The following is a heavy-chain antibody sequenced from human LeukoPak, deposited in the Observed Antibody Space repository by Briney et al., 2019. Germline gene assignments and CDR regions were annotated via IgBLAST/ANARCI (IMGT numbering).Heavy chain of an antibody. CDR2: IWYDGSNK. CDR3: AREGQQWLLLDY. CDR1: GFTFSSYG. D-gene: IGHD6-19*01. Sequence: GGSLRLSCAASGFTFSSYGMHWVRQAPGKGLEGVAVIWYDGSNKYYADSVKGRFTISRDNSKNTLYLQMNSLRAEDTAVYYCAREGQQWLLLDYWGQGTLVTVSS. V-gene: IGHV3-33*01. J-gene: IGHJ4*02.